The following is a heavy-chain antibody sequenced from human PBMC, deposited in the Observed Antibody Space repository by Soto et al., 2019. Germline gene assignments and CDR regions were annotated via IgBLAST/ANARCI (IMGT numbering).Heavy chain of an antibody. CDR1: GFTFSSYG. D-gene: IGHD2-15*01. Sequence: QVQLVESGGGVVQPGRSLRLSCAASGFTFSSYGMHWVRQAPGKGLEWVAVIWYDGSNKYYADSVKGRFTISRDNSKTTLYLKMNSLRAEDTAVYYCARDGYCSGGSCYSVPVFDYWGQGTLVTVSS. V-gene: IGHV3-33*01. CDR3: ARDGYCSGGSCYSVPVFDY. CDR2: IWYDGSNK. J-gene: IGHJ4*02.